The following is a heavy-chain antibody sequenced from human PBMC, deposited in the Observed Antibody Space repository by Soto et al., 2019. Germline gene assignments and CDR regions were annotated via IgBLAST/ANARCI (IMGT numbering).Heavy chain of an antibody. CDR3: AKGRAITVYGVDILFDY. Sequence: LRLSCKASVFIFSDYAMTWVRQAPGKGLEWVSVISGSGDNTFYAASVKGRFAISRDNSKNVLYLQMNSLSAGDAAVYFCAKGRAITVYGVDILFDYWGLGTLVTVSS. CDR2: ISGSGDNT. J-gene: IGHJ4*01. V-gene: IGHV3-23*01. CDR1: VFIFSDYA. D-gene: IGHD3-3*01.